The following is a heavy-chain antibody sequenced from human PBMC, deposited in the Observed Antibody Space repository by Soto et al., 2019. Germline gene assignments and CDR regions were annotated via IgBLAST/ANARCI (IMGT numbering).Heavy chain of an antibody. J-gene: IGHJ4*02. CDR3: ARDRDHTYDY. V-gene: IGHV1-69*01. Sequence: QVQLVQCGAEVKKPGSSVKVSCKASGGTFSSFAISWVRQAPGQGLEWMGGIIPIFGTTNYAQKFQGRVTITADESTSTAYMEVTTLRSEDTAVYYCARDRDHTYDYWGQGTLVTVSS. CDR1: GGTFSSFA. CDR2: IIPIFGTT.